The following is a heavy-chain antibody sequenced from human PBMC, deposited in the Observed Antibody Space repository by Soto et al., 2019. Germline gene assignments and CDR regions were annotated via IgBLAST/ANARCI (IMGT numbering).Heavy chain of an antibody. J-gene: IGHJ3*02. D-gene: IGHD6-19*01. CDR2: ISSSGSTI. CDR1: GFTFSSYE. Sequence: EVQLVESGGGLVQPGGSLRLSCAASGFTFSSYEMNWVRQAPGKGLEWVSYISSSGSTIYYADSVKGRFTISRDNAKNSLYLQMNSLRAEDTAVYYCARGQWLVRYAFDIWGQGTMVTVSP. V-gene: IGHV3-48*03. CDR3: ARGQWLVRYAFDI.